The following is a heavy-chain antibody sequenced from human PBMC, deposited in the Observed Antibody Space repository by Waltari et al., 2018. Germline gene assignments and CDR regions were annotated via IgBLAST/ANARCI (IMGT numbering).Heavy chain of an antibody. CDR3: ARAALRGPGGYYYYGMDV. D-gene: IGHD3-16*01. V-gene: IGHV4-59*11. CDR2: IYYSGST. J-gene: IGHJ6*02. CDR1: GGSISSHY. Sequence: QVQLQESGPGLVKPSETLSLTCTVSGGSISSHYWSLIRQPPGKGLEWIGYIYYSGSTNYNPSLKSRVTISVDTSKNQFSLKLSSVTAADTAVYYCARAALRGPGGYYYYGMDVWGQGTTVTVSS.